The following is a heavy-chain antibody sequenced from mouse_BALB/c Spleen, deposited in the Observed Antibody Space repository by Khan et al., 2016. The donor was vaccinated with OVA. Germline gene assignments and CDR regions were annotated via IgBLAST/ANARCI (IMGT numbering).Heavy chain of an antibody. Sequence: QVQLKQSGPGLVAPSQSLSITCTVSGFSLTSYGVNWVRQPPGKGLEWLGVIWGDGNTNYHSALISRLSISKDNSKSQVFLQLNSLQTDDAATYFCVKFTTDYYSMDYWGQGTSVTVSS. D-gene: IGHD1-1*01. J-gene: IGHJ4*01. V-gene: IGHV2-3*01. CDR2: IWGDGNT. CDR1: GFSLTSYG. CDR3: VKFTTDYYSMDY.